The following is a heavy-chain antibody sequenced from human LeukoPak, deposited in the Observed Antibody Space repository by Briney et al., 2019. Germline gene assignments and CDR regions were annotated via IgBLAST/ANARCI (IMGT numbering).Heavy chain of an antibody. CDR1: GGTFSSYA. V-gene: IGHV1-46*01. J-gene: IGHJ4*02. CDR3: ARDMEMATIAVDY. CDR2: INPSGGST. D-gene: IGHD5-24*01. Sequence: GSSVKVSCKASGGTFSSYAISWVRQAPGQGLEWMGIINPSGGSTSYAQKFQGRVTMTRDTSTSTVYMELSSLRSEDTAVYYCARDMEMATIAVDYWGQGTLVTVSS.